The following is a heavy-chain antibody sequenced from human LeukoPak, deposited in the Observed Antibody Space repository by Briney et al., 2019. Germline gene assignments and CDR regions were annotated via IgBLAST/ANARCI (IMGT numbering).Heavy chain of an antibody. Sequence: GESLKISCKGSGYSFTSYWIGWVRQMPGKGLEWMGIIYPGDSDTRYSPSFQGQVTISADKSISTAYLQWSSLKASDTAMYYCARERIAVAGTSAFDIWGQGTMVTVSS. J-gene: IGHJ3*02. CDR2: IYPGDSDT. CDR1: GYSFTSYW. CDR3: ARERIAVAGTSAFDI. D-gene: IGHD6-19*01. V-gene: IGHV5-51*01.